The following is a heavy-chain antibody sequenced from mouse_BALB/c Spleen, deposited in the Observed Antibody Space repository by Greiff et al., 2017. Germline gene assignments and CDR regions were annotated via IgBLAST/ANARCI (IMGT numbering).Heavy chain of an antibody. CDR3: ARAVFITTVVATNFDY. D-gene: IGHD1-1*01. CDR2: IDPSDSYT. Sequence: QVQLQQPGAELVKPGASVKLSCKASGYTFTSYWMHWVQQRPGKGLEWIGEIDPSDSYTNYNQKFKGKATLTVDKSSSTAYMQLSSLTSEDSAVYYCARAVFITTVVATNFDYWGEGTTLTVSS. CDR1: GYTFTSYW. V-gene: IGHV1-69*02. J-gene: IGHJ2*01.